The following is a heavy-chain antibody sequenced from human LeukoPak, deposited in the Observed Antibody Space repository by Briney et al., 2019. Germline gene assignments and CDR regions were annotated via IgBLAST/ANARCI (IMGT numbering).Heavy chain of an antibody. D-gene: IGHD6-19*01. CDR2: ISRSGDTI. CDR3: ATEVVGTWTSEFDY. CDR1: GFTFSYNE. V-gene: IGHV3-48*03. J-gene: IGHJ4*02. Sequence: GGSLRLSCAASGFTFSYNEMNWVRQAPGKGLEWVSYISRSGDTIYYPYAVKGRFTISKDNAKNSLFPLMGSLGAEDEAVYYCATEVVGTWTSEFDYWGQGTLVTVSS.